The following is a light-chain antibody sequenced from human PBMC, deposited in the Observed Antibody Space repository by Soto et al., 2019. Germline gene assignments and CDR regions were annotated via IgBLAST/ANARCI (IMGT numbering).Light chain of an antibody. J-gene: IGKJ4*01. CDR3: QQLNSYPT. V-gene: IGKV1-9*01. CDR1: QGISSY. CDR2: AAS. Sequence: IQLTQSPSSLSASVGDRVTITCRASQGISSYLAWYQQKPGKAPKLLIYAASTLQSGVPSRFSDSGSGTDFTLTISSLQPEDFATYYCQQLNSYPTFGGGTKVEIK.